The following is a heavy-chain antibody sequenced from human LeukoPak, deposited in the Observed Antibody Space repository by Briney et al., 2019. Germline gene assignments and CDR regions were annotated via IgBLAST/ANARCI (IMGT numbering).Heavy chain of an antibody. D-gene: IGHD4-11*01. Sequence: SETLSLTCTVSGGSISSYYWSWIRQPPGKGLEWIGYIYTSGSTNYNPSLKSRVTISVDTSKNQFSLKLSSVTAADTAVYYCAATGNDYSTDYWGQGTLVTVSS. CDR1: GGSISSYY. J-gene: IGHJ4*02. V-gene: IGHV4-4*09. CDR3: AATGNDYSTDY. CDR2: IYTSGST.